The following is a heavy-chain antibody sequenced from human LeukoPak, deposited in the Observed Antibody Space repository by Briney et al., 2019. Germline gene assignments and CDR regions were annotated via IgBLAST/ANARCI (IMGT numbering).Heavy chain of an antibody. J-gene: IGHJ4*02. CDR1: GGSISSYY. CDR3: ARGGRHRGLVTRYYFDY. V-gene: IGHV4-59*01. D-gene: IGHD3/OR15-3a*01. CDR2: IYYSGST. Sequence: SETLSLTCTGSGGSISSYYWSWIRQPPGKGLEWIGYIYYSGSTNYNPSLKSRVTISVDTSKNQFSLKLSSVTAADTAVYYCARGGRHRGLVTRYYFDYWGQGTLVTVSS.